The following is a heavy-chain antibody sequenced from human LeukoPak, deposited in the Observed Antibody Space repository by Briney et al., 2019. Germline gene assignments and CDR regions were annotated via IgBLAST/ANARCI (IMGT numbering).Heavy chain of an antibody. Sequence: GGSLRLSCAASGFTFSSHAMHWVRQAPGKGLEWVAVISYDGSNKYYADSVKGRFTISRDNSKNTLYLQMNSLRAEDTAVYYCARDALHSTSCYFDYWGQGTLVTVSS. CDR1: GFTFSSHA. CDR3: ARDALHSTSCYFDY. CDR2: ISYDGSNK. J-gene: IGHJ4*02. D-gene: IGHD2-2*01. V-gene: IGHV3-30-3*01.